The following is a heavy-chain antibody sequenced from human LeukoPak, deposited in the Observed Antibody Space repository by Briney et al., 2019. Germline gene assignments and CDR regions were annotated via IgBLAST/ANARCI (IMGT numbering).Heavy chain of an antibody. Sequence: PGRSLRLSCTASGFTFGDYVMSWFRQAPGKGLEWVGFIRSKAYGGTTEYAASVKGRFTISRDDSKSIAYLRMNSLKTEDTAVYYCTREPGGDSPFDYWGQGTLVTVSS. CDR2: IRSKAYGGTT. D-gene: IGHD2-21*02. CDR1: GFTFGDYV. V-gene: IGHV3-49*03. CDR3: TREPGGDSPFDY. J-gene: IGHJ4*02.